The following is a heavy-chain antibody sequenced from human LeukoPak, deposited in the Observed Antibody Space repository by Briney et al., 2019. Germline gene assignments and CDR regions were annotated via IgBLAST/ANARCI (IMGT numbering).Heavy chain of an antibody. D-gene: IGHD3-16*01. J-gene: IGHJ3*02. CDR3: AKVYDYVWGSYGAFDI. CDR1: GFTFSSYA. Sequence: GGSLRLSCAASGFTFSSYAMSWVRQAPGKGLEWVSAISGSGGSKYYADSVKGRFTISRDNSKNTLYLQMNSLRAEDTAAYYCAKVYDYVWGSYGAFDIWGQGTMVTVSS. CDR2: ISGSGGSK. V-gene: IGHV3-23*01.